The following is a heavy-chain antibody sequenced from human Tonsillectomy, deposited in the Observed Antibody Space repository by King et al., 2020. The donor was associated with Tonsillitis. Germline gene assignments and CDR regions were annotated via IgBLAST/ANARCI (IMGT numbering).Heavy chain of an antibody. D-gene: IGHD3-10*01. CDR3: ARVRWVGATWFDP. Sequence: VQLQESGPGLVKPSETLSLTCTVSGGSISSYYWSWIRQPPGKGLEWIGYSYYSGSTNCNPSLKSRVTISVDTSKNQFSLRLSSVTAADTAVYYCARVRWVGATWFDPWGQGTLVTVSS. CDR2: SYYSGST. V-gene: IGHV4-59*01. CDR1: GGSISSYY. J-gene: IGHJ5*02.